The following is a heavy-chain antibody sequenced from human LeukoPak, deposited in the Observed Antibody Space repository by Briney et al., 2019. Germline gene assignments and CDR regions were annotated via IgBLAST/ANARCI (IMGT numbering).Heavy chain of an antibody. D-gene: IGHD3-10*01. CDR3: ARGIRYHYGSGSPYYFDY. CDR1: GGSISSGGYY. J-gene: IGHJ4*02. V-gene: IGHV4-31*03. CDR2: IYFSGST. Sequence: QTLSLTCTVSGGSISSGGYYWSWIRQHPGKGLDWIGYIYFSGSTYYNPSLRSRVTISVDTSKNQFSLKLSSVTAADTAVYYCARGIRYHYGSGSPYYFDYWGQGTLVTVSS.